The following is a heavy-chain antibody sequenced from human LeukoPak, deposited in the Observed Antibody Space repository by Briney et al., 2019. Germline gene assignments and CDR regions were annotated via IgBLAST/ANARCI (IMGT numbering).Heavy chain of an antibody. CDR1: GFTFSSYS. J-gene: IGHJ4*02. V-gene: IGHV3-21*01. Sequence: PGGSLRLSCAASGFTFSSYSFNWVHQAPGKGLEWVSCISSSTSYIYYADSVRGRFTISRDNAKNSLYLQMNSLRVEDTAVYYCARAPGYYGDPFDYWGQGTLVTVSS. CDR3: ARAPGYYGDPFDY. CDR2: ISSSTSYI. D-gene: IGHD4-17*01.